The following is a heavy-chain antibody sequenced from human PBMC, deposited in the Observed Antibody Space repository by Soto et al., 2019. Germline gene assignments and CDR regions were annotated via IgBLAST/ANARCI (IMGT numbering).Heavy chain of an antibody. J-gene: IGHJ3*02. Sequence: GGSRRLSCVASGFDFRSYEMNWGRQAPGKGLEWVSNIRANDESIYYADSVKGRVSVSRDNAKNSLFLEMNSLRVDDTAVYYCARETLRDAIDIWGQGTMVTVSS. V-gene: IGHV3-48*03. CDR3: ARETLRDAIDI. CDR2: IRANDESI. CDR1: GFDFRSYE.